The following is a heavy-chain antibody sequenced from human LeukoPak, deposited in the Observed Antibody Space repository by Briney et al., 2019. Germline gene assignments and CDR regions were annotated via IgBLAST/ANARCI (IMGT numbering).Heavy chain of an antibody. D-gene: IGHD3-22*01. CDR3: ARDSNYYDTSGYDY. CDR1: GYTFSNYS. V-gene: IGHV1-18*01. J-gene: IGHJ4*02. CDR2: ISTHNGNT. Sequence: ASVKVSCKASGYTFSNYSVSWVRQAPGQGLEWLGWISTHNGNTNYAQKVQGRVTMTTDTSTSTAYMELRSLGSDDTAVYYCARDSNYYDTSGYDYWGQGTLVTVSS.